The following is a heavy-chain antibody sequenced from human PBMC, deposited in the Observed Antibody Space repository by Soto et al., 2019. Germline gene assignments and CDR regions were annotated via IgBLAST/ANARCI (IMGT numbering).Heavy chain of an antibody. Sequence: GGSLRLSCKASGFSFSDYAMTWVRQAPGKGLEWVSVISGSGDNTFYAGSVKGRFAISRDNSKNVLYLQMNSLSADDAAVYFCAKGRAITVYGVDILFDYWGLGTLVTVSS. CDR1: GFSFSDYA. V-gene: IGHV3-23*01. CDR2: ISGSGDNT. CDR3: AKGRAITVYGVDILFDY. J-gene: IGHJ4*01. D-gene: IGHD3-3*01.